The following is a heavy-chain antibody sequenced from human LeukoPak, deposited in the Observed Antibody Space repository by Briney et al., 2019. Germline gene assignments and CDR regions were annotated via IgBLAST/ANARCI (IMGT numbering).Heavy chain of an antibody. CDR3: ARAGGSYYVDY. CDR2: IYYSGST. CDR1: GGSISSYY. V-gene: IGHV4-59*01. D-gene: IGHD1-26*01. J-gene: IGHJ4*02. Sequence: KPSETLSLTCTVSGGSISSYYWSWIRQPPGKGLEWIGYIYYSGSTNYNPSLKSRVTISVDTSKNQFSLKLSSVTAADTAVYYCARAGGSYYVDYWGQGTLVTVSS.